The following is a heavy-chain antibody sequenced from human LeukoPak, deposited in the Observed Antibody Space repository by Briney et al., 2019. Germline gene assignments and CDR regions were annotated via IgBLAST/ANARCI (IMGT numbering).Heavy chain of an antibody. V-gene: IGHV4-39*01. Sequence: TSETPSLTCTVSGGSISSSSYYWGWIRQPPGKGLEWIGSIYYSGSTYYNPSLKSRVTISVDTSKNQFSLKLSSVTAADTAVYYCARRTTAAHWYFDLWGRGTLVTVSS. CDR3: ARRTTAAHWYFDL. D-gene: IGHD6-13*01. CDR2: IYYSGST. CDR1: GGSISSSSYY. J-gene: IGHJ2*01.